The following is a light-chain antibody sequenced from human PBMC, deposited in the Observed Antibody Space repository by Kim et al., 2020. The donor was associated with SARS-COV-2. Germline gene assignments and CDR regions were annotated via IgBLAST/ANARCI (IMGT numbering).Light chain of an antibody. CDR3: QSYKSAPLS. CDR2: AAS. V-gene: IGKV1-27*01. CDR1: QGINNN. J-gene: IGKJ4*01. Sequence: ASLVDRITITCRASQGINNNLAWYQQRPGKVPKLLMYAASTLHSGVPSRFSGSGSGTNFTLTISSLQSEDVATYYCQSYKSAPLSFGGGTKVDIK.